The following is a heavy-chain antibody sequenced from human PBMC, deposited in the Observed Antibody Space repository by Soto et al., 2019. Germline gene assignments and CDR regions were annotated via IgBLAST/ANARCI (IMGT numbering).Heavy chain of an antibody. Sequence: QVQLVQSGAEVKKPGSSVKVSCKASGGTISRYSITWVRQAPGHGLEWIGRVIPIFGIPTYAQRFQGRVTNPADESASTAYRELSSLRSDEPAAYYCAREDRDRETGLVPAAIDGMDVWGQGATVTVSS. CDR1: GGTISRYS. CDR2: VIPIFGIP. V-gene: IGHV1-69*08. D-gene: IGHD2-2*01. CDR3: AREDRDRETGLVPAAIDGMDV. J-gene: IGHJ6*02.